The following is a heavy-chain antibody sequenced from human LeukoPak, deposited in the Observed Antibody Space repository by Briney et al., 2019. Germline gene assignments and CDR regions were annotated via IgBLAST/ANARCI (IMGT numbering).Heavy chain of an antibody. CDR1: GFTFSSYW. CDR2: INSDGSST. Sequence: PGGSLRLSCAASGFTFSSYWMHWVRQAPGKGLVWVSRINSDGSSTTYGDSVKGRFTISRDNAKNTLYMYIHSLRAEDTAVYYCAREYYDSSGSPYFDYGGQGTLVTVSS. CDR3: AREYYDSSGSPYFDY. D-gene: IGHD3-22*01. J-gene: IGHJ4*02. V-gene: IGHV3-74*01.